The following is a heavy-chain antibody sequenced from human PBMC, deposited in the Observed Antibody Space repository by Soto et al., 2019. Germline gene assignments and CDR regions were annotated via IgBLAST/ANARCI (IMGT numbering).Heavy chain of an antibody. CDR2: IYYSGST. Sequence: SETLSLTCTVSGGSISSSSYYWGWIRQPPGKGLEWIGSIYYSGSTYYNPSLKSRVTISVDTSMNQFSLKLSSVTAADTAVYYCARPDYGDYDYFDYWGQGTLVTVSS. CDR1: GGSISSSSYY. V-gene: IGHV4-39*01. CDR3: ARPDYGDYDYFDY. J-gene: IGHJ4*02. D-gene: IGHD4-17*01.